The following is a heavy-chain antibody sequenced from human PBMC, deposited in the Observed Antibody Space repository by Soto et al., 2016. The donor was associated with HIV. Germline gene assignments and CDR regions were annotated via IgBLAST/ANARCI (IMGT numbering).Heavy chain of an antibody. V-gene: IGHV3-23*01. J-gene: IGHJ3*02. CDR3: AKGALVPAARPTLDAFDI. CDR1: GFTFSSYA. CDR2: ISGSGGST. D-gene: IGHD2-2*02. Sequence: EVQLLESGGGLVQPGGSLRLSCAASGFTFSSYAMSWVRQAPGKGLEWVSAISGSGGSTYYADSVKGRFTISRDNSKNTLYLQMNSLRAEDTAVYYCAKGALVPAARPTLDAFDIWAKGQWSPSLQ.